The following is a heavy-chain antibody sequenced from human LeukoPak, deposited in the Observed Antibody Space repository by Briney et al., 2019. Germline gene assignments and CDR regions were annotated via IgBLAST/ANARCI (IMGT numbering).Heavy chain of an antibody. V-gene: IGHV4-39*07. CDR3: ASTLKWLAFDY. J-gene: IGHJ4*02. D-gene: IGHD3-22*01. CDR1: GGFISSSSYY. CDR2: IYYSGSP. Sequence: KPSETLSLTCTVSGGFISSSSYYWGWIRQPPGKGLEWIGSIYYSGSPYYNPSLKSRVTISVDTSKKQFSLKMTSVTTADTAVYYCASTLKWLAFDYWGQGTLVTVSS.